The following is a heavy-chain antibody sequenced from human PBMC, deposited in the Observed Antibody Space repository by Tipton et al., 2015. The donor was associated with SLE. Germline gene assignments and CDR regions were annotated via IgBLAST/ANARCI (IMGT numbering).Heavy chain of an antibody. CDR1: GASISSLY. CDR2: ISDSGST. D-gene: IGHD3-22*01. V-gene: IGHV4-59*11. Sequence: TLSLTCTVSGASISSLYWGWIRQPPGKGLEWIGYISDSGSTNYNPSLKSRVTISVDTSKNQFSLNLSSVTAADTAVYYCARDEYRYDGTGYHLLGHFDYWGQGTLVTVSS. J-gene: IGHJ4*02. CDR3: ARDEYRYDGTGYHLLGHFDY.